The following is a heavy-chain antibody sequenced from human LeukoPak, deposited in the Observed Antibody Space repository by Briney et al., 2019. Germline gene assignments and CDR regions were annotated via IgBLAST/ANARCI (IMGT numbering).Heavy chain of an antibody. CDR2: IDPGDSYT. CDR3: ARHLTSGLLDY. D-gene: IGHD6-19*01. CDR1: GYSFTSYW. V-gene: IGHV5-10-1*01. J-gene: IGHJ4*02. Sequence: PGESLKISCKGSGYSFTSYWIMWVRQMPGKGLEWMGTIDPGDSYTSYSPSFQGHVTTSADKSISTAYLQWSSLKASNTAMYYCARHLTSGLLDYWGQGTLVTVSS.